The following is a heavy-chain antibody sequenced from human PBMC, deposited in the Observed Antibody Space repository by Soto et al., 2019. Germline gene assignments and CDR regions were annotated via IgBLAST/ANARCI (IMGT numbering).Heavy chain of an antibody. Sequence: PGGSLRLSCAASGFNFNSYGMHWVRQAPGKGLEWVAVIWYDGSNKYYADSVKGRFTISRDNSKNTLYLQMNSLRAEDTAVYYCARGLGALYGGLLQRLDYWGQGTLVTVSS. D-gene: IGHD3-10*01. CDR3: ARGLGALYGGLLQRLDY. V-gene: IGHV3-33*01. CDR2: IWYDGSNK. CDR1: GFNFNSYG. J-gene: IGHJ4*02.